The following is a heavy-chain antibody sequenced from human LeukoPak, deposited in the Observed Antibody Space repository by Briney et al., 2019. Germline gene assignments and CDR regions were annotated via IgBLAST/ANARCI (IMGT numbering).Heavy chain of an antibody. CDR3: ARDKLGTDY. Sequence: GGSLRLSCAASGLTFSTYAMNWVRQAPGKGLEWVSYISSSSTTIYYADSVKGRFTISRDNAKKSLYLQMNTLRAEDTAVYYCARDKLGTDYWGQGTLVTVSS. CDR2: ISSSSTTI. D-gene: IGHD7-27*01. J-gene: IGHJ4*02. V-gene: IGHV3-48*01. CDR1: GLTFSTYA.